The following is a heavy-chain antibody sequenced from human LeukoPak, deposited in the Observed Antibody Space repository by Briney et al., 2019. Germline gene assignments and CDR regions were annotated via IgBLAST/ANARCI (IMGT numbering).Heavy chain of an antibody. V-gene: IGHV3-69-1*01. CDR1: GFTFSNYD. D-gene: IGHD3-22*01. CDR2: ISNNGPI. CDR3: ARVSSAYYALRPPYFDY. Sequence: GGSLRLSCAASGFTFSNYDMNWVRQAPGKGLEWISYISNNGPIYYADSVKGRFTISRDNAKNSLFLHMNSLRAEDTAVYYCARVSSAYYALRPPYFDYWGQGTLVTVSS. J-gene: IGHJ4*02.